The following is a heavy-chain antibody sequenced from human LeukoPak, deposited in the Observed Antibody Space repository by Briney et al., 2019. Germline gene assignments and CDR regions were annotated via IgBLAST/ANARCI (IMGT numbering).Heavy chain of an antibody. Sequence: SETLSLTCTVSGDSISSSSYYWGWIRQPPGKGLEWIGSIYYSGSTYYNPSLKSRVTISVDTSKNQFSLKLSSVTAADTAVYYCARHGGLTQSLAFDIWGQGTMVTVSS. D-gene: IGHD3-16*01. J-gene: IGHJ3*02. CDR3: ARHGGLTQSLAFDI. CDR1: GDSISSSSYY. CDR2: IYYSGST. V-gene: IGHV4-39*01.